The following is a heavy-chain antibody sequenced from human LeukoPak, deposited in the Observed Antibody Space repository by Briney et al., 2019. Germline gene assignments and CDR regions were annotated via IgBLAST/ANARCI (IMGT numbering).Heavy chain of an antibody. CDR1: GGSISSYY. V-gene: IGHV4-4*07. J-gene: IGHJ5*02. CDR2: IYTSGST. D-gene: IGHD6-19*01. CDR3: ARDRLEQWLAGSINWFDP. Sequence: SETLSLTCTVSGGSISSYYWSWIRQPAGKGLEWIGRIYTSGSTNYNPSLKSRVTMSVDTSKNQFSLKLSSVTAADTAVYYCARDRLEQWLAGSINWFDPWGQGTLVTVTS.